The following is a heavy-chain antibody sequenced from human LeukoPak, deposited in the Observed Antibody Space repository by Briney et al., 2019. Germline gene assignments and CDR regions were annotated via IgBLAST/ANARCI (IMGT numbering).Heavy chain of an antibody. CDR2: MSPNSGDT. J-gene: IGHJ4*02. Sequence: ASVKVSCTASGYTFTIYDFNWVRQATGQRPEWMGWMSPNSGDTGYAQKFQDRVTMTRNTSISTAYMELSSLRSDDTAVYYCARGPPNWGYDYWGPGTLVTVSS. CDR1: GYTFTIYD. V-gene: IGHV1-8*01. CDR3: ARGPPNWGYDY. D-gene: IGHD7-27*01.